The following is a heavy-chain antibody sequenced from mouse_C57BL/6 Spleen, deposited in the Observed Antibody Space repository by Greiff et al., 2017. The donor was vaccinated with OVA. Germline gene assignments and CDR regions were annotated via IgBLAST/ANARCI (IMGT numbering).Heavy chain of an antibody. Sequence: VQLQQSGAELVRPGTSVKMSCKASGYTFTNYWIGWAKQRPGHGLEWIGDIYPGGGYTNYNEKFKGKATLTADKSSSTAYMQFSSLTSEDSATYYCARGEGYGNYFDYWGQGTTLTVSS. D-gene: IGHD2-1*01. V-gene: IGHV1-63*01. J-gene: IGHJ2*01. CDR1: GYTFTNYW. CDR2: IYPGGGYT. CDR3: ARGEGYGNYFDY.